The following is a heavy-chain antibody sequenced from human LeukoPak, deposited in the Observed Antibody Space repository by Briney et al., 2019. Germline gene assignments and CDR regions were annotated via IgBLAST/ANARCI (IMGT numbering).Heavy chain of an antibody. V-gene: IGHV4-39*01. J-gene: IGHJ4*02. CDR3: ARREDIVGRPFDY. D-gene: IGHD6-6*01. Sequence: SETLSLTCTVSGGSISSSSYYWGWIRQPPGKGLEWIGNFYYSGSTYYNPSLRSRVTISVDTSKNQFSLKLSSVTAADTAVYYCARREDIVGRPFDYWGQGTLVTVSS. CDR2: FYYSGST. CDR1: GGSISSSSYY.